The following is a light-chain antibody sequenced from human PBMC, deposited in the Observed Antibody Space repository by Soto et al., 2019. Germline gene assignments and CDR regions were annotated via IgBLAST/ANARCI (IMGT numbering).Light chain of an antibody. J-gene: IGKJ5*01. V-gene: IGKV1-33*01. Sequence: DIQMTQSPSTLSASVGDRVTVTCRASQTIGSWLDWYQQKPGKAPELLIYDASNSETGVPSRFSGSGSGTDITITISSLQPEDIATYYCQQYDNPITFGQGTRLEIK. CDR1: QTIGSW. CDR2: DAS. CDR3: QQYDNPIT.